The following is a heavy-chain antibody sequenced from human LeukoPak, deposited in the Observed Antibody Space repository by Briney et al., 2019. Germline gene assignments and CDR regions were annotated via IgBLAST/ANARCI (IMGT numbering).Heavy chain of an antibody. CDR2: FYYSGSP. V-gene: IGHV4-30-4*01. CDR1: GGPISRGYYY. D-gene: IGHD2-2*01. Sequence: SQTLSLTYTVSGGPISRGYYYWSWIRQPPGKGLEWIGYFYYSGSPYYNPSLKSRVTISVDTSQNQFSLKLSSVTAADTAVYYCARDARGYCSSISCYEDYGIDVWGKGTTVTVSS. CDR3: ARDARGYCSSISCYEDYGIDV. J-gene: IGHJ6*04.